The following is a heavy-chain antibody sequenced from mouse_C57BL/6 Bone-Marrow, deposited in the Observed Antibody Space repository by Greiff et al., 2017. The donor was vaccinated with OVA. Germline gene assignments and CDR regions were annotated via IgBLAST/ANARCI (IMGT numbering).Heavy chain of an antibody. CDR3: ARYEATVVARYFDV. D-gene: IGHD1-1*01. Sequence: VQLQQSGPELVKPGASVKISCKASGYSFTDYNMNWVKQSNGKSLEWIGVINPNYGTTSYNQKFQGKATLTVDQSSSTAYMQLNILTSDDSAVYCCARYEATVVARYFDVWGTGTTVTVSS. CDR2: INPNYGTT. J-gene: IGHJ1*03. V-gene: IGHV1-39*01. CDR1: GYSFTDYN.